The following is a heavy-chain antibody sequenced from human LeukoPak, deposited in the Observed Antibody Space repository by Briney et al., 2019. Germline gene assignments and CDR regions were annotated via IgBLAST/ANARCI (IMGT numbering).Heavy chain of an antibody. CDR1: GYTFTSYD. V-gene: IGHV1-8*01. CDR2: MNPNSGNT. CDR3: ARGRGGYKNSGDFDY. D-gene: IGHD5-24*01. J-gene: IGHJ4*02. Sequence: ASVKVSCKASGYTFTSYDINWVRLATGQGLEWMGWMNPNSGNTGYAQEFQGRVTMTRNTSISTAYMELSSLRSEDTAVYYCARGRGGYKNSGDFDYWGQGTLVTVSS.